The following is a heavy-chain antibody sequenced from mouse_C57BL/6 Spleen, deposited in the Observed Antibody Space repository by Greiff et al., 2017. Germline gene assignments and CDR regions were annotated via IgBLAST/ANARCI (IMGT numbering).Heavy chain of an antibody. V-gene: IGHV1-52*01. Sequence: QVQLQQSGAELVRPGSSVKLSCKASGYTFTSYWMHWVKQRPIQGLEWIGDIDPSDSETHYNQKFKDKATLTVDKSSSTAYMQLSSLTSEDSAVYDCARWDTTVGGYFDVWCTGTTVTVSS. CDR2: IDPSDSET. CDR3: ARWDTTVGGYFDV. D-gene: IGHD1-1*01. J-gene: IGHJ1*03. CDR1: GYTFTSYW.